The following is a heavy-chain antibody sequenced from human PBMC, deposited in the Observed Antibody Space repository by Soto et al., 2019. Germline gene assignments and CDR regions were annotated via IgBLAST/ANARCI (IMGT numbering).Heavy chain of an antibody. CDR1: GFTVSSNY. D-gene: IGHD2-15*01. CDR2: IYSGGST. J-gene: IGHJ3*02. Sequence: PGGSLRLSCAASGFTVSSNYMSWVRQAPGKGLEWVSVIYSGGSTYYADSVKGRFTISRDNSKNTLYLQMNSLRAEDTAVYYCARYCSGGSCYFPDDAFDTWGQGTMVTVSS. CDR3: ARYCSGGSCYFPDDAFDT. V-gene: IGHV3-66*01.